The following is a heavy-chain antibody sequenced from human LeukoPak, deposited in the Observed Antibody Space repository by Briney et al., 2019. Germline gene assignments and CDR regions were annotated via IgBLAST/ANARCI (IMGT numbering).Heavy chain of an antibody. CDR1: GFTFSSYG. Sequence: PGGSLRLSCAASGFTFSSYGMHWVRQAPGKGLEWVAFIRYDGSNKYYADSVKGRFTISRDNSKNTLYLQMGSLRTEDMAVYYCARYHTPLRYSAPDAFDIWGQGTMVTVSS. V-gene: IGHV3-30*02. D-gene: IGHD3-9*01. J-gene: IGHJ3*02. CDR3: ARYHTPLRYSAPDAFDI. CDR2: IRYDGSNK.